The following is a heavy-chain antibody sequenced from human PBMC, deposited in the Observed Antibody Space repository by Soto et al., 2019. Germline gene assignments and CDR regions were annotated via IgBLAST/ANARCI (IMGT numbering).Heavy chain of an antibody. CDR3: AKALLWFGELLSAFDY. CDR1: GFTFSSYG. V-gene: IGHV3-30*18. Sequence: GGFLRLACAASGFTFSSYGMHWVRQAPGKGLEWVAVISYDGSNKYYADSVKGRFTISRDNSKNTLYLQMNSLRAEDTAVYYCAKALLWFGELLSAFDYWGQGT. D-gene: IGHD3-10*01. CDR2: ISYDGSNK. J-gene: IGHJ4*02.